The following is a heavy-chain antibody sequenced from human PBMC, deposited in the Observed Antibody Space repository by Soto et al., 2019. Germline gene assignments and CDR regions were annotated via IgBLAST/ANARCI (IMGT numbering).Heavy chain of an antibody. Sequence: SETLSLTCAVYGGSFSGYHWNWIRQPPGKGLEWIGEINHRGSTNYNPSLKSRVTISVDTSKNQFSLKLSSVTAADTAVYYCAGERTTISTFRSYYYGMDVWDQGTTVTV. D-gene: IGHD4-4*01. CDR1: GGSFSGYH. CDR3: AGERTTISTFRSYYYGMDV. V-gene: IGHV4-34*01. J-gene: IGHJ6*02. CDR2: INHRGST.